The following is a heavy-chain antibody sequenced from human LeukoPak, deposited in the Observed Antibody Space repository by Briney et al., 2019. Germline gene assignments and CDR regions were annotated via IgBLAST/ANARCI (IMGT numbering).Heavy chain of an antibody. D-gene: IGHD2-15*01. V-gene: IGHV3-21*01. Sequence: AGGSLRLSCAASGFTFSSYSMNWVRQAPGKGLEWVSSISSSSSYIYYADSVKGRFTISRDNAKNSLYLQMNSLRAEDTAVYYCAREWVYCSGGSCYFLAFDIWGQGTMVTVSS. CDR1: GFTFSSYS. J-gene: IGHJ3*02. CDR2: ISSSSSYI. CDR3: AREWVYCSGGSCYFLAFDI.